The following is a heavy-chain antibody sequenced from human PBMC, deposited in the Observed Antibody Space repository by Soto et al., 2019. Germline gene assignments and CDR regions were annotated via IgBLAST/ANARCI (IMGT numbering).Heavy chain of an antibody. CDR1: GFTFSSYG. CDR3: ACRGLTTVTTGFDY. Sequence: LRLSCAASGFTFSSYGMHWVRQAPGKGLEWVAVISYDGSNKYYADSVKGRFTISRDNSKNTLYLQMNSLRAEDTAVYYCACRGLTTVTTGFDYWGQGTLVTVSS. V-gene: IGHV3-30*03. CDR2: ISYDGSNK. J-gene: IGHJ4*02. D-gene: IGHD4-17*01.